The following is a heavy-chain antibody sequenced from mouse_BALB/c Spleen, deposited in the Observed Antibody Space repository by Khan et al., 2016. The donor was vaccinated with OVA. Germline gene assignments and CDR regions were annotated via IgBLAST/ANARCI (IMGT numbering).Heavy chain of an antibody. Sequence: VELVESGPGLVAPSQSLSITCTVSGFSLTSYGVHWVRQPPGKGLEWLGIIWAGGSTNYNSALMSRLSISKDNSKSQVFLKMNSLQTDATAMYYCAGYTTATPYWGQGTLGTVSA. D-gene: IGHD1-2*01. V-gene: IGHV2-9*02. CDR1: GFSLTSYG. J-gene: IGHJ3*01. CDR3: AGYTTATPY. CDR2: IWAGGST.